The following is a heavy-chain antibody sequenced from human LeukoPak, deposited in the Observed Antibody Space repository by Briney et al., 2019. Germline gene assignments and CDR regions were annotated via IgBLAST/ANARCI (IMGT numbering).Heavy chain of an antibody. Sequence: PSQTLSLTCTVSGDSISSGDYYWSWIRQPAGKGLEWIGRISSSGSTNYNPSLKSRVTISVDTSKNQFSLKLSSVTAADTAVYYCAREVRLLPSVLNDAFDIWGQGTMVTVSS. CDR1: GDSISSGDYY. CDR3: AREVRLLPSVLNDAFDI. J-gene: IGHJ3*02. D-gene: IGHD2/OR15-2a*01. CDR2: ISSSGST. V-gene: IGHV4-61*02.